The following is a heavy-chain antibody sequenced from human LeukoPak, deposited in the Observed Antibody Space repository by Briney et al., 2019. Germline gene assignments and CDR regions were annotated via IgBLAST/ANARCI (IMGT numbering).Heavy chain of an antibody. CDR3: ANNYGDYDY. CDR2: ISTSRSSI. V-gene: IGHV3-21*01. CDR1: GFTFSSYS. J-gene: IGHJ4*02. Sequence: GGCLRLSCAASGFTFSSYSMDWVRQAPGKGLEWVSSISTSRSSIYYADSVKGRFTISRDNPKNTLYPQMNSLRAEDTAVYCCANNYGDYDYWGQGTLVTV. D-gene: IGHD4-17*01.